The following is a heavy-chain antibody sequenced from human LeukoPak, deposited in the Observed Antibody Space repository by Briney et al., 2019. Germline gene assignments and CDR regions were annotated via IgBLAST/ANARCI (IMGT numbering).Heavy chain of an antibody. V-gene: IGHV3-30*03. D-gene: IGHD1-26*01. J-gene: IGHJ4*02. Sequence: GGSLRLSCAASGFTFSNYAMNWVRQAPGKGLEWVAVISYDGSNKYYADSVKGRFTISRDNSKNTLYLQMNSLKPEDTAVYYCARPSGNYLEFWGQGTLVTVSS. CDR3: ARPSGNYLEF. CDR2: ISYDGSNK. CDR1: GFTFSNYA.